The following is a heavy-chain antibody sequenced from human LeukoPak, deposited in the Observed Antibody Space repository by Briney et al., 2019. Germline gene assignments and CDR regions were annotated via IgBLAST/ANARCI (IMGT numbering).Heavy chain of an antibody. Sequence: GGSLRLSCAASGFTVSSNYMSWVRQAPGKGLECVSVIANDGRTYYANSVKGRFTISRDISKSMVYLQMNSLRADDTAVYYCARDDTSGGYYEFGHWGQGTLVTVSS. CDR3: ARDDTSGGYYEFGH. D-gene: IGHD6-19*01. CDR1: GFTVSSNY. V-gene: IGHV3-53*01. J-gene: IGHJ4*02. CDR2: IANDGRT.